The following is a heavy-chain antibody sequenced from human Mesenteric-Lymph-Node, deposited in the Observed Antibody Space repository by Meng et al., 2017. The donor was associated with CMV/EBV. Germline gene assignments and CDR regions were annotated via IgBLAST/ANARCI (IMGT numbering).Heavy chain of an antibody. CDR2: IIPIFRTT. D-gene: IGHD5-24*01. Sequence: SVKVSCKTSGGTFRSYTIYWVRQAPGQGLEWMGGIIPIFRTTNYAQKLQGRVSISTDESTSAVYMELNSLRAEDTAVYYCARGRGGWIQYDYFDYWGQGTLVTVSS. V-gene: IGHV1-69*05. CDR1: GGTFRSYT. CDR3: ARGRGGWIQYDYFDY. J-gene: IGHJ4*02.